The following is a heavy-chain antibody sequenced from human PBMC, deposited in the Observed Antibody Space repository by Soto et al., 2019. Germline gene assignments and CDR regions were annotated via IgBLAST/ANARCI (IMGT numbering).Heavy chain of an antibody. CDR3: ARQGPASRPSGGIWDSYREHYDAFDI. D-gene: IGHD3-16*02. CDR2: ISGTAAST. Sequence: EVQLLESGGGLVQPGGSLRLSCAASGFTFSHNAMSWVRQAPGKGLEWVSTISGTAASTFYADSVKGRFTISRDNSNDTLYGQMNSLRVEDTAVYYCARQGPASRPSGGIWDSYREHYDAFDIWGQGTMVTVSS. CDR1: GFTFSHNA. J-gene: IGHJ3*02. V-gene: IGHV3-23*01.